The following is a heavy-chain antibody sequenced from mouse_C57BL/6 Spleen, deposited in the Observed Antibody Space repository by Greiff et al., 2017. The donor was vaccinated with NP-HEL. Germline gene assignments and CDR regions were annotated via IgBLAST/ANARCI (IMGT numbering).Heavy chain of an antibody. D-gene: IGHD1-1*01. CDR2: ISSGSSTI. CDR3: ARDPSTVVAHWYFDV. CDR1: GFTFSDYG. J-gene: IGHJ1*03. Sequence: EVKLVESGGGLVKPGGSLKLSCAASGFTFSDYGMHWVRQAPEKGLEWVAYISSGSSTIYYADTVKGRFTISRDNAKNTLFLQMTSLRSEDTAMYYCARDPSTVVAHWYFDVWGTGTTVTVSS. V-gene: IGHV5-17*01.